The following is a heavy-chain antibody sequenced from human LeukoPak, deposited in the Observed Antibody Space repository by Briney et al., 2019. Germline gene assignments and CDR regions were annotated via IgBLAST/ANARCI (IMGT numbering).Heavy chain of an antibody. CDR1: GFTFSSYG. Sequence: SGGSLRLSCAASGFTFSSYGMHWVRQAPGKGLEWVAVISYDGSNKYYADSVKGRFTISRDNSKNTLYLQMNSLRAEDTAVCYCAKDTVVSGYCSGGSCYEFDYWGQGTLVTVSS. CDR3: AKDTVVSGYCSGGSCYEFDY. CDR2: ISYDGSNK. J-gene: IGHJ4*02. D-gene: IGHD2-15*01. V-gene: IGHV3-30*18.